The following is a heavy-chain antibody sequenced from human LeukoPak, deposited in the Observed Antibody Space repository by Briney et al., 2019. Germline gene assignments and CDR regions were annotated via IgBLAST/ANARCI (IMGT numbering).Heavy chain of an antibody. V-gene: IGHV1-18*01. J-gene: IGHJ4*02. Sequence: ASVKVSCKASGYTFTSYGTSWVRQAPGQGLEWMGWISAYNGNTNYAQKLQGRVTMTTDTSTSTAYMELRSLRSDDTAVYYCARDHLTMVRGTSDYWGQGTLVTVSS. CDR2: ISAYNGNT. CDR3: ARDHLTMVRGTSDY. D-gene: IGHD3-10*01. CDR1: GYTFTSYG.